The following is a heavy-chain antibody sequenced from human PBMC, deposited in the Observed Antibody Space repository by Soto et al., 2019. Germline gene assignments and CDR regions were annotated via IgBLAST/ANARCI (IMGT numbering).Heavy chain of an antibody. CDR2: IWYDGSNK. CDR3: ARAAVDTAMVLYYCGMDV. J-gene: IGHJ6*02. V-gene: IGHV3-33*01. D-gene: IGHD5-18*01. Sequence: QVQLVESGGCVVQPGKSLRLSCAASGFTFSSYGMHWVRQAPGKGLEWVAVIWYDGSNKYYADSVKCRFTISRDNSKNTLYLQMTSLRAEDTAVYYCARAAVDTAMVLYYCGMDVWGQGTTVTVSS. CDR1: GFTFSSYG.